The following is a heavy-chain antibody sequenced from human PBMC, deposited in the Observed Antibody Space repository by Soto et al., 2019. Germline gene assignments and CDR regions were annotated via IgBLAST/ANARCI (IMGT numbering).Heavy chain of an antibody. J-gene: IGHJ4*02. CDR2: ITSTGFYI. CDR3: ARAPPYSSSWSYFDY. V-gene: IGHV3-21*01. D-gene: IGHD6-13*01. CDR1: GFTFSDYS. Sequence: EVQLVESGGGLVKPGGSLRVSCAASGFTFSDYSMIWVRQAPGKGLEWLSSITSTGFYIYYADSMKGRFTISRDNAGSSLCLQMNSLRSEDTAMCYSARAPPYSSSWSYFDYWGQGTLVTVSS.